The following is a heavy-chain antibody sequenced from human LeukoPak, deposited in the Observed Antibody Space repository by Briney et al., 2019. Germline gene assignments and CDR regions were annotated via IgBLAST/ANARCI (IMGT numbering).Heavy chain of an antibody. CDR2: ISGSGGST. CDR1: GFTFSSYA. D-gene: IGHD5-12*01. Sequence: GGSLRLSCAASGFTFSSYAMSWVRQAPGKGLEWVSAISGSGGSTYYADSVKGRSTISRDNSKNTLYLQMNSLRAEDTAVYYCARSSGYDYYYYYYMDVWGKGTTVTVSS. CDR3: ARSSGYDYYYYYYMDV. V-gene: IGHV3-23*01. J-gene: IGHJ6*03.